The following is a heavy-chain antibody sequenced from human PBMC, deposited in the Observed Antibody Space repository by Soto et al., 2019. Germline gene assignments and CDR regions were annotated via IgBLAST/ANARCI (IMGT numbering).Heavy chain of an antibody. CDR1: GFTFSGSA. V-gene: IGHV3-73*01. D-gene: IGHD3-3*01. J-gene: IGHJ5*02. Sequence: EVQLVESGGGLVQPGGSLKLSCAASGFTFSGSAMHWVRQASGKGLEWVGRIRSKANSYATAYAASVKGRFTISRDDSKHTAYLQMNSLKTEDTAVYYCTSHTDYDFWSGYYRNGVSWGQGTLVTVSS. CDR2: IRSKANSYAT. CDR3: TSHTDYDFWSGYYRNGVS.